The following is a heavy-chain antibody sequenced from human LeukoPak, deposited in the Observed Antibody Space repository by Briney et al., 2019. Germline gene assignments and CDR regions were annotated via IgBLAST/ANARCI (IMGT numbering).Heavy chain of an antibody. J-gene: IGHJ4*02. CDR1: GYSFTNFW. CDR2: IYPGDSDT. V-gene: IGHV5-51*01. Sequence: GESLQISCKGSGYSFTNFWIGWVRQMPGKGLEWMGIIYPGDSDTRYSPSFQGQVTISADKSISTAYLQWSSLKASDTAVYYCARGQYSSGCDYWGQGTLVTVSS. D-gene: IGHD6-25*01. CDR3: ARGQYSSGCDY.